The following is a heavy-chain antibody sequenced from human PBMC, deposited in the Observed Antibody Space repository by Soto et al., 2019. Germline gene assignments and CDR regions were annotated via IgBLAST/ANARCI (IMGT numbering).Heavy chain of an antibody. CDR2: INHSGST. CDR1: GGSISSSNW. Sequence: PSETLSLTCAVSGGSISSSNWWSWIRQPPGKELEWIGEINHSGSTNYNPSLKSRVTISVDTSKNQFSLKLSSVTAADTAVYYCARRRRLLTMIGLRKKDPNWFDPWAREPWSPSP. V-gene: IGHV4-4*02. J-gene: IGHJ5*02. D-gene: IGHD3-22*01. CDR3: ARRRRLLTMIGLRKKDPNWFDP.